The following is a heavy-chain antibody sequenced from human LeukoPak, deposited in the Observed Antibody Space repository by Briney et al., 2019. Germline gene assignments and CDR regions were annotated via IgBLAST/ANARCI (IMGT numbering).Heavy chain of an antibody. CDR3: AKDVHGGNSVYADYFDY. Sequence: GGSLRLSCAASGFTFSSYAMSWVRQAPGKGLEWASAISGSGGSTYYADSVKGRFTISRDNSKNTLYLQMNSLRAEDTAVYYCAKDVHGGNSVYADYFDYWGQGTLVTVSS. CDR1: GFTFSSYA. V-gene: IGHV3-23*01. CDR2: ISGSGGST. J-gene: IGHJ4*02. D-gene: IGHD4-23*01.